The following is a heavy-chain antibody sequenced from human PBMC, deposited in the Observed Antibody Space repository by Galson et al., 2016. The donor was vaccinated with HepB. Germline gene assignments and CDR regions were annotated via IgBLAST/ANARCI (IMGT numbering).Heavy chain of an antibody. J-gene: IGHJ4*02. CDR3: ARKSLDVAVFDY. V-gene: IGHV3-23*01. Sequence: SLRLSCAASEFTVTNYAMSWVRQTPGKGLEWVSGLGASGGSSFYADSVKGRFTISRDDSRNTLFLQMDRLRAEDTAVYYCARKSLDVAVFDYWGQGALVTVSS. D-gene: IGHD6-19*01. CDR2: LGASGGSS. CDR1: EFTVTNYA.